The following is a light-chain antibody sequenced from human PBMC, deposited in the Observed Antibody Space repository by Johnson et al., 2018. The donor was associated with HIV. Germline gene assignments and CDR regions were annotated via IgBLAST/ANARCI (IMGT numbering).Light chain of an antibody. J-gene: IGLJ1*01. CDR3: GTWDNSRFTGGV. V-gene: IGLV1-51*02. CDR2: ENN. Sequence: QSMLTQPPSVSAAPGQKVTISCSGSSSNIGNNYVSWYQQLPGTAPKLLIYENNKRPSGIPDRFSGSKSGTSAPLAIPGLPTGDEADYYCGTWDNSRFTGGVFGAGTKVIVL. CDR1: SSNIGNNY.